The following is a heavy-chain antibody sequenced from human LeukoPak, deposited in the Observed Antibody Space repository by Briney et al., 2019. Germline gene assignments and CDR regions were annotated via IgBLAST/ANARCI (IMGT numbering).Heavy chain of an antibody. V-gene: IGHV4-4*02. CDR2: IYHSGSP. D-gene: IGHD5-18*01. Sequence: PSGTLSLTCAVSGGSISSNNWWGWVRQPPGKGLEWIGEIYHSGSPNYNPSLKSRVTISVDKSRNHFSLNLSSVTAADTAVYYCARGYSSYGYYFDYWGQGTLLTVSS. CDR1: GGSISSNNW. CDR3: ARGYSSYGYYFDY. J-gene: IGHJ4*02.